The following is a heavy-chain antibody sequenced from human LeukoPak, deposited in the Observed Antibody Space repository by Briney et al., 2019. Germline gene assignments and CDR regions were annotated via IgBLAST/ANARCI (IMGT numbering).Heavy chain of an antibody. CDR1: GFTFSSYW. D-gene: IGHD3-9*01. V-gene: IGHV3-7*03. Sequence: PGGSLRLSCAASGFTFSSYWMSWVRQAPGKGLEWVANIKQDGSEKYYVDSVKGRFTISRDNAKNSLYLQMNSLRAEDTAVYYCARDIVHYDILTGYYTSDYWGQGTLVTVSS. CDR3: ARDIVHYDILTGYYTSDY. CDR2: IKQDGSEK. J-gene: IGHJ4*02.